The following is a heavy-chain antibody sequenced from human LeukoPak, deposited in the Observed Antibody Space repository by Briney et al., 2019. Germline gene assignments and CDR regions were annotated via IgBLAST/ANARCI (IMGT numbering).Heavy chain of an antibody. CDR2: ISGNGGGT. D-gene: IGHD6-13*01. J-gene: IGHJ4*02. CDR1: GFTFSTYG. CDR3: AKFGSSWYYFDY. V-gene: IGHV3-23*01. Sequence: GGSLRLSCAASGFTFSTYGMSWVRQAPGKGLEWVSAISGNGGGTYFADSVKGRFTISRDNSKNTLYLQMNSLRAEDTAVYYCAKFGSSWYYFDYWGQGNLVTVSS.